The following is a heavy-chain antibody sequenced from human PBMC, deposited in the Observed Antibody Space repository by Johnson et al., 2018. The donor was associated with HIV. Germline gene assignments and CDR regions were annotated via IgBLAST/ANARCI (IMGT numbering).Heavy chain of an antibody. CDR3: AKDLRTVKAFDI. J-gene: IGHJ3*02. CDR1: GFTFSDHY. D-gene: IGHD4-17*01. Sequence: QMLLVESGGGLVKPGGSLKLSCAVSGFTFSDHYMSWIRQTPGKGLQRVSYISGSGSIIYSTDSVQGRFTISRDNVKNSLYLQMNSLRAEDTAVYYCAKDLRTVKAFDILGQGTMVTFSS. V-gene: IGHV3-11*04. CDR2: ISGSGSII.